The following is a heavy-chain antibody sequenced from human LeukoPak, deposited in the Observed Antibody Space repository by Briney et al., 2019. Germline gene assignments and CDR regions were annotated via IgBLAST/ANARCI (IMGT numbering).Heavy chain of an antibody. Sequence: PGGSLRLSCAASGFTFSLYAMNWVRQAPGKGLEWVSYINDESSDIHYADSVKGRFTISRDNARNTLYLQLSSLRAEDTAVYYCARDTFQPGLIDSWGQGTLVTVSS. D-gene: IGHD2-2*01. J-gene: IGHJ4*02. CDR1: GFTFSLYA. V-gene: IGHV3-21*05. CDR3: ARDTFQPGLIDS. CDR2: INDESSDI.